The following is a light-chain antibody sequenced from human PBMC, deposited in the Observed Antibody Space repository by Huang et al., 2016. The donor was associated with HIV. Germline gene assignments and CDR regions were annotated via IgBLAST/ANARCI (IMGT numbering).Light chain of an antibody. Sequence: DIQMTQSSSTLSASVGDTVTIACRASQSISTWLAWYQQKPGRAPNLLIYEASTLESGGPSRFSGGGSGTDFTLTISSLQPDDFATYYCQQYNTFPWTFGQGTTVEV. CDR3: QQYNTFPWT. V-gene: IGKV1-5*03. CDR2: EAS. J-gene: IGKJ1*01. CDR1: QSISTW.